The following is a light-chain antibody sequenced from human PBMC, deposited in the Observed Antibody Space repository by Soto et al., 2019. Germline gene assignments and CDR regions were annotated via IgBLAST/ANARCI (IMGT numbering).Light chain of an antibody. CDR2: AAS. CDR1: RAITNH. CDR3: QQNYITPLT. V-gene: IGKV1-39*01. J-gene: IGKJ4*01. Sequence: DVQLTQSPSPLSASVGDRVSISCRASRAITNHLNWYQQKPGKAPILLVYAASTLETGVPSRFSGSGSGTHFTLTIDNLQPEAVATYFCQQNYITPLTFGGGTKVEI.